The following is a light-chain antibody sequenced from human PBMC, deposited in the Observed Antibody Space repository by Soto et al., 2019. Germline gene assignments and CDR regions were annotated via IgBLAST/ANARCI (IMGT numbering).Light chain of an antibody. CDR2: GNS. Sequence: QSVLTQPPSVSGAPGQRVTISCTGSSSNIGAGYDVHWYQQLPGTAPKLLIYGNSNRPSGVPDRFSGSKSGTSASLAITKLQAEDEADYYCQSYDSSLSVVFGGGTKVTV. J-gene: IGLJ2*01. V-gene: IGLV1-40*01. CDR1: SSNIGAGYD. CDR3: QSYDSSLSVV.